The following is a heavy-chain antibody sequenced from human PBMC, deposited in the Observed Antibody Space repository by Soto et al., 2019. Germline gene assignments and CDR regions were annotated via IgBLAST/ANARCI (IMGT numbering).Heavy chain of an antibody. J-gene: IGHJ4*02. D-gene: IGHD6-13*01. CDR1: GFTFSSYS. CDR2: ISSSSSTI. Sequence: GGSLRLSCAASGFTFSSYSMNWVRQAPGKGLEWVSYISSSSSTIYYADSVKGRFTISRDSAKNSLYLQMNSLRDEDTAVYYCARELSSLAAAGFDYWGQGTLVTVSS. V-gene: IGHV3-48*02. CDR3: ARELSSLAAAGFDY.